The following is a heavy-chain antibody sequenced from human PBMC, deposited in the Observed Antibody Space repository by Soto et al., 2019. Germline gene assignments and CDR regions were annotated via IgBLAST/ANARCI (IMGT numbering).Heavy chain of an antibody. J-gene: IGHJ4*02. Sequence: QVQLQESGPGLVKPSETLSLTCTVSGASISTYYWSWIRQPPGKGLEWIGYIYYSGSTNYNPSLKSRVTISVDTSKNQFSLKLSCVTASDTAVYYCAGSRGGYFDYWGQGTLVTVSS. CDR1: GASISTYY. D-gene: IGHD3-22*01. CDR2: IYYSGST. CDR3: AGSRGGYFDY. V-gene: IGHV4-59*01.